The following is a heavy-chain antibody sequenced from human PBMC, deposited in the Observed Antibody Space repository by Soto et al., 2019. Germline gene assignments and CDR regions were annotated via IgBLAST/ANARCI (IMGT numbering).Heavy chain of an antibody. CDR3: ARTALGWFDP. Sequence: SETLSLTCSVSGGSISSYYWSWIRQPPGKGLEWIGYTFYSGRSGSTNYNPSLKSRVTISVDTSKNQFSLKLSSVTAADTAVYYCARTALGWFDPWGQGTLVTVSS. CDR2: TFYSGRSGST. V-gene: IGHV4-59*01. J-gene: IGHJ5*02. CDR1: GGSISSYY. D-gene: IGHD2-21*02.